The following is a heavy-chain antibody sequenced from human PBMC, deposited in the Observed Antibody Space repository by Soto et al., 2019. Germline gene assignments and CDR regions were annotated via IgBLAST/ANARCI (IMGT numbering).Heavy chain of an antibody. J-gene: IGHJ4*02. CDR1: GGSISSYY. D-gene: IGHD3-10*01. Sequence: SETLSLTCTVSGGSISSYYWSWIRQPAGKGLDWIGRIYTSGSTNYNPSLKSRVTMSVDTSKNQFSLKLSSVTAADTAVYYCARGAMVRGVTTKRTAYYFDYWGQGTLVTVYS. CDR3: ARGAMVRGVTTKRTAYYFDY. V-gene: IGHV4-4*07. CDR2: IYTSGST.